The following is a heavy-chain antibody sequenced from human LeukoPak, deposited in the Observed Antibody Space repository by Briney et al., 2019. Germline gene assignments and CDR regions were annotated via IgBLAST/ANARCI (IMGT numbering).Heavy chain of an antibody. CDR2: ISWNSGSI. V-gene: IGHV3-9*01. J-gene: IGHJ2*01. CDR3: AKDRYSSSGYFDL. Sequence: PGGSLRPSCAASGFTFDDYAMHWVRQAPGKGLEWVSGISWNSGSIGYADSVKGRFTISRDNAKNSLYLQMNSLRAEDTALYYCAKDRYSSSGYFDLWGRGTLVTVSS. D-gene: IGHD6-13*01. CDR1: GFTFDDYA.